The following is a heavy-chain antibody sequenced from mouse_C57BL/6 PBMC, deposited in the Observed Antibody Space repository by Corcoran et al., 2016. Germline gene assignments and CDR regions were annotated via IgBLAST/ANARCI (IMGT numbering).Heavy chain of an antibody. J-gene: IGHJ2*01. CDR1: GYTFTDYY. D-gene: IGHD3-2*02. V-gene: IGHV1-76*01. CDR2: IYPGSGNT. Sequence: QVQLKQSGAELVRPGASVKLSCKASGYTFTDYYINWVKQRPGQGLEWIARIYPGSGNTYYNEKFKGKATLTAEKSSSTAYMQLSSLTSEDTAVYYCASDSSGFDYWGQGTILTVSS. CDR3: ASDSSGFDY.